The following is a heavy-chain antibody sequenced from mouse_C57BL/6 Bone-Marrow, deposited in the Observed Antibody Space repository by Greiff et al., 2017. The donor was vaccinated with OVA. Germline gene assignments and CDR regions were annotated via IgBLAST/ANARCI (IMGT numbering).Heavy chain of an antibody. CDR3: AREVHYYGSRGYFDY. Sequence: EVQLVESGGGLVKPGGSLKLSCAASGFTFSSYAMSWVRQTPEKRLEWVATISDGGSYTYYPDNVKGRFTISRDNAKNNLYLQMSHLKSEDTAMYYCAREVHYYGSRGYFDYWGQGTTLTVSS. V-gene: IGHV5-4*01. J-gene: IGHJ2*01. CDR1: GFTFSSYA. CDR2: ISDGGSYT. D-gene: IGHD1-1*01.